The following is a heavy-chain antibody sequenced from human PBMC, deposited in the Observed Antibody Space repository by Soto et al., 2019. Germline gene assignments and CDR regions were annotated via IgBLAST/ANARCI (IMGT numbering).Heavy chain of an antibody. Sequence: SETLSLTCTVSGGSISSSSYYWGWIRQPPGKGLEWIGSIFYSGTTYYNPSLKSRVTISVDTSKNQFSLKLSSVTAADTAVYYCARRPGYGSGSDYYYGMDVWGQGTTVT. D-gene: IGHD3-10*01. CDR2: IFYSGTT. CDR1: GGSISSSSYY. J-gene: IGHJ6*02. CDR3: ARRPGYGSGSDYYYGMDV. V-gene: IGHV4-39*01.